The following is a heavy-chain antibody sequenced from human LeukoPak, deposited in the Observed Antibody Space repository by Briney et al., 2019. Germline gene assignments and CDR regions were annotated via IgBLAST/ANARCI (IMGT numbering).Heavy chain of an antibody. CDR1: GFTFSSYE. Sequence: GGSLRLSCAASGFTFSSYEMNWVRQAPGKGLEWVSYISSSGSTIYYADSVKGRFTISRDNAKNSLYLQMNSLRAEDTAVYYCARDSSVRGDDAFDIWGQGTMVTVSS. CDR3: ARDSSVRGDDAFDI. D-gene: IGHD2-21*01. CDR2: ISSSGSTI. V-gene: IGHV3-48*03. J-gene: IGHJ3*02.